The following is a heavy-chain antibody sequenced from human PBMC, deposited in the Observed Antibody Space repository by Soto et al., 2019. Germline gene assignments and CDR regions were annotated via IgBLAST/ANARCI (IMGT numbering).Heavy chain of an antibody. V-gene: IGHV3-23*01. Sequence: VGSLRLSCAASGFNVGAFAVNWARQSPGKGLEWVAGISVSDVFIYYSDSVRGRFYISRDASENILYLQMNSLRVDDTALYYCTRETIAGKTGLDSWGPGTLVTVSS. CDR1: GFNVGAFA. CDR3: TRETIAGKTGLDS. D-gene: IGHD1-1*01. J-gene: IGHJ4*02. CDR2: ISVSDVFI.